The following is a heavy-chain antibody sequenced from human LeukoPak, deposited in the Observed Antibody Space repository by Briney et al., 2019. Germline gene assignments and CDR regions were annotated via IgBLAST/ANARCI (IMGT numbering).Heavy chain of an antibody. V-gene: IGHV1-2*02. CDR2: INPNSGGT. D-gene: IGHD6-13*01. CDR1: GYTFTGYY. CDR3: ARDLDELAAAGPSGYYYGMDV. Sequence: GASVKVSCKASGYTFTGYYMHWVRQAPGQGLEWMGWINPNSGGTNYAQKFQGRVTMTRDTSNSTAYMELSRLRSDDTAVYYCARDLDELAAAGPSGYYYGMDVWGQGTTVTVSS. J-gene: IGHJ6*02.